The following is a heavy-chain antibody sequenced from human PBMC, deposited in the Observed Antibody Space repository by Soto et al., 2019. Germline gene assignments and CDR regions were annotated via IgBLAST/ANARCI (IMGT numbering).Heavy chain of an antibody. J-gene: IGHJ4*02. D-gene: IGHD4-17*01. CDR3: AALTTVTHRFDY. V-gene: IGHV4-4*02. CDR2: IYHSGST. Sequence: QVKLQESGPGLVKPSGTLSLTCAVSGGSISCSNWWRWVSQPPGKGLEWVGEIYHSGSTNYNPSLKNRLAISVDKSKNQFSQKLSSVTAADTAVYYCAALTTVTHRFDYWGQGTLVTVSS. CDR1: GGSISCSNW.